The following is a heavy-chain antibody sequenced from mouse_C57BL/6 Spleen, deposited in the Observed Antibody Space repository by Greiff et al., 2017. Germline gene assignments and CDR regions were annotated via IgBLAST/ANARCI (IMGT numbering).Heavy chain of an antibody. V-gene: IGHV1-22*01. J-gene: IGHJ1*03. D-gene: IGHD1-1*01. Sequence: VQLQQSGPELVKPGASVKMSCKASGYTFTDYNMHWVKQSPGKSLEWIGYINPNNGGTSYNQKFKGKATLTVNKSSSTAYMELRSLTSEDAAVYYCARFCYYYGSRTSWYFDVWGTGTTVTVSS. CDR2: INPNNGGT. CDR3: ARFCYYYGSRTSWYFDV. CDR1: GYTFTDYN.